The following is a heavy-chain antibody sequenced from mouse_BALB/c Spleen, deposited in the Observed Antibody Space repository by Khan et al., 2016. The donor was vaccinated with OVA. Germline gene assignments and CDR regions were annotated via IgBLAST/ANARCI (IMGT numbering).Heavy chain of an antibody. V-gene: IGHV3-8*02. D-gene: IGHD2-14*01. Sequence: EVELVESGPSLVKPSQTLPLTCSVTGDSITSGYWSWLRKFPGNKLEYMGYMIYTGYTDYNPSLKSRLALTRHTSKNQDYLQLNAVTTEDTATYDCARSTYRYAFAYWGQGTLVTVSA. CDR1: GDSITSGY. J-gene: IGHJ3*01. CDR3: ARSTYRYAFAY. CDR2: MIYTGYT.